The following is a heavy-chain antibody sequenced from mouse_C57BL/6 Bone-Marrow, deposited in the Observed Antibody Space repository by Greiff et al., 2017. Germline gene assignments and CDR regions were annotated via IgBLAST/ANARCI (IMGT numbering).Heavy chain of an antibody. V-gene: IGHV7-3*01. J-gene: IGHJ4*01. CDR2: IRNKTSGYTP. CDR3: ARDGGGGSSHDYAMDY. CDR1: GFTFNAYY. Sequence: EVKLLESGGGLVQPGGSLSLSCAASGFTFNAYYMSWVRQPPGKALEWLGFIRNKTSGYTPDSSASVKGRFTISRANSQRILYLPTNARRAEDRATSDGARDGGGGSSHDYAMDYWGQGTSVTVSS. D-gene: IGHD1-1*01.